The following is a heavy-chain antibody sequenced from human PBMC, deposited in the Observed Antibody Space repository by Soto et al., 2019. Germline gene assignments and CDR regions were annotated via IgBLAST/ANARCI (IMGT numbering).Heavy chain of an antibody. CDR2: ISWNSGSI. CDR3: AKDIGAYDYIWGSYPKVAFDI. Sequence: GGSLRLSCAASGFTFDDYAMHWVRQAPGKGLEWVSGISWNSGSIGYADSVKGRFTISRDNAKNSLYLQMNSLRAEDTALYYCAKDIGAYDYIWGSYPKVAFDIWGQGTMVTVSS. J-gene: IGHJ3*02. CDR1: GFTFDDYA. D-gene: IGHD3-16*02. V-gene: IGHV3-9*01.